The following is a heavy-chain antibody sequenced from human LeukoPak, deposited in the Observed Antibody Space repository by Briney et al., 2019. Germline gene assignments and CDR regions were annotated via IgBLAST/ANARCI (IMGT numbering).Heavy chain of an antibody. Sequence: SETLSLTCAVYGGSFSGYYWSWIRQPAGKGLEWIGRVYNSGSTSYNPSLKSRVTISIDTSKNQFSLKLNSVTAADTAIYYCAREYFGRKYYFDYWGQGSLVAVSS. J-gene: IGHJ4*02. CDR2: VYNSGST. CDR1: GGSFSGYY. V-gene: IGHV4-4*07. D-gene: IGHD3-10*01. CDR3: AREYFGRKYYFDY.